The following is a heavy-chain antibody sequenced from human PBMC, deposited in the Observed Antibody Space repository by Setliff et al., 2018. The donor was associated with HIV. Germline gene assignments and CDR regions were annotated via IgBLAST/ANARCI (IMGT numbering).Heavy chain of an antibody. D-gene: IGHD3-22*01. CDR1: GDSVLSSRAA. CDR3: ARDCDPSRYYYLSLFDF. CDR2: IYYRSKWYS. Sequence: SPTLSLPCAISGDSVLSSRAAWNWIRQSPSGGLEWLGRIYYRSKWYSEYAVSVKSRLTIKPDKLENRFSLQLSSVTPEDTAVYFCARDCDPSRYYYLSLFDFWGQGTPVTVSS. J-gene: IGHJ4*02. V-gene: IGHV6-1*01.